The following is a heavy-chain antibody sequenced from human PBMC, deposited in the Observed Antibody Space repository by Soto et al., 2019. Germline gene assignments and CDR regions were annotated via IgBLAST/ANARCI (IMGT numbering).Heavy chain of an antibody. CDR2: IYSGGST. Sequence: EVQLVESGGGLVQPGGSLRLSCAASGFTVSSNYMSWVRQAPGKGLEWVSVIYSGGSTYYADSVKGRFTISRDNSKNTLYLQMNSLRAEDTAVYYCARSLWFGELFRNFDYWGQGTLVTVSS. V-gene: IGHV3-66*01. D-gene: IGHD3-10*01. CDR3: ARSLWFGELFRNFDY. CDR1: GFTVSSNY. J-gene: IGHJ4*02.